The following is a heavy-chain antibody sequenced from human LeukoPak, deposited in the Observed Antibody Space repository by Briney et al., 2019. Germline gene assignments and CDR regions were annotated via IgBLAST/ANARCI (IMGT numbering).Heavy chain of an antibody. CDR1: GFTFSNYN. Sequence: GGSLRLSCAASGFTFSNYNMNWVRQAPGKGLEWVSTISSSRSSYIYYADSVKGRFTISGDNAKNSLYLQMNSLRAEDTAVYYCARDPPSFQYWGQGTLVTVSA. CDR2: ISSSRSSYI. V-gene: IGHV3-21*01. J-gene: IGHJ1*01. CDR3: ARDPPSFQY.